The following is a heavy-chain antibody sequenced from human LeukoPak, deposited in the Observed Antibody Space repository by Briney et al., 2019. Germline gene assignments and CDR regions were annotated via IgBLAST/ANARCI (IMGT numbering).Heavy chain of an antibody. D-gene: IGHD3-3*01. CDR2: IIPYLGMA. CDR1: GGTFTNDA. CDR3: ARAMGSGITIFGVVAIYFDY. Sequence: ASVKVSCKASGGTFTNDAISWVRQAPGQGLEWMGRIIPYLGMALYAQRFKGRLTITADKSPSTAYMELSSLTSDDTAVYYCARAMGSGITIFGVVAIYFDYWGQGTLVTVSS. V-gene: IGHV1-69*04. J-gene: IGHJ4*02.